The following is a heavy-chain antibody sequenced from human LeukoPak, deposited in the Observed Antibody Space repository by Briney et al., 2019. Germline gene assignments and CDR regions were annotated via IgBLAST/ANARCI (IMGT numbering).Heavy chain of an antibody. V-gene: IGHV3-7*01. CDR3: ARRGGYSLFDY. CDR2: MKYDGSEI. J-gene: IGHJ4*02. Sequence: GSLRLSCAASGFTFSSYWMSWVRQAPGKGLESVANMKYDGSEIDYVDSVKGRFTISRDNAMSSLFLQMNSLRAEDTAVYYCARRGGYSLFDYWGQGTLVTVSS. CDR1: GFTFSSYW. D-gene: IGHD2-21*01.